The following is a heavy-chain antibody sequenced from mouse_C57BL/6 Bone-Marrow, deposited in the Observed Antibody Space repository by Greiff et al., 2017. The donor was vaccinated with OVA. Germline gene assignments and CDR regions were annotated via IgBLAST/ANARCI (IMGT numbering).Heavy chain of an antibody. D-gene: IGHD2-4*01. CDR3: ARSDCDYFDY. CDR2: ISSGSSTI. CDR1: GFTFSDYG. J-gene: IGHJ2*01. V-gene: IGHV5-17*01. Sequence: EVQLVESGGGLVKPGGSLKLSCAASGFTFSDYGMHWVRQAPEKGLEWVAYISSGSSTIYYADTVKGRFTISSDNAKNTLFLQKTSLRSEDTAMYYCARSDCDYFDYWGQGTTLTVSS.